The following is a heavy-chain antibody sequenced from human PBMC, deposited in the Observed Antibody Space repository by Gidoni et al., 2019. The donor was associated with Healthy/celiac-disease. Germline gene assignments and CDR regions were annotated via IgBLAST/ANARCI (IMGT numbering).Heavy chain of an antibody. CDR3: AGLVCSGGSCYWRGAFDI. D-gene: IGHD2-15*01. Sequence: QAQIQQWGAALLKPPETLSLTCAVYGGSFCGYYWSWFRQPPGKGLEWSGEINHSGSTNYNPSLKSRVTISVDTSKNQFSLKLSSVTAADTAVYYCAGLVCSGGSCYWRGAFDIWGKGTMVTVSS. CDR2: INHSGST. J-gene: IGHJ3*02. CDR1: GGSFCGYY. V-gene: IGHV4-34*01.